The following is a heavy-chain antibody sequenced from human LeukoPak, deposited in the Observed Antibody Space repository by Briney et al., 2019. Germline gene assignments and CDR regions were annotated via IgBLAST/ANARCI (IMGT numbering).Heavy chain of an antibody. CDR2: ISAYNGNT. CDR1: GYTFTSYG. CDR3: ARDRVLLWFGELGNWFDP. D-gene: IGHD3-10*01. J-gene: IGHJ5*02. V-gene: IGHV1-18*01. Sequence: ASVKVSCKASGYTFTSYGISWVRQAPGQGLEWMGWISAYNGNTNYAQKLQGRVTMTTDTSTSTAYMELRSLRSDDTAAYYCARDRVLLWFGELGNWFDPWGQGTLVTVSS.